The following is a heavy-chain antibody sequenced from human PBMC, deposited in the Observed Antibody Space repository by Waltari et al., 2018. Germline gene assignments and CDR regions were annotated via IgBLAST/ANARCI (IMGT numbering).Heavy chain of an antibody. Sequence: EVQLVESGGGLVQPGGSLSLSCAASGLTVRSNYMSWVRQAPGEGLEWVSVIYSNGNTYYADSVKGRFTTSRDNSKNTLYLQMNSLRAEDTAVYYCARDATYYYGSGSSSGDAFDIWGQGTMVTVSS. CDR1: GLTVRSNY. D-gene: IGHD3-10*01. V-gene: IGHV3-66*01. CDR2: IYSNGNT. CDR3: ARDATYYYGSGSSSGDAFDI. J-gene: IGHJ3*02.